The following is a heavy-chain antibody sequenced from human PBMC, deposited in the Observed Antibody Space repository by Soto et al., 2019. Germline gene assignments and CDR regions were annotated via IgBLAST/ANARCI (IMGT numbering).Heavy chain of an antibody. CDR3: ARSLPGTYGAFDL. D-gene: IGHD1-7*01. V-gene: IGHV3-74*01. CDR1: EFTFRSYW. Sequence: EVQLVDSGGGLVQPGGSLRLSCAASEFTFRSYWMHWVRQSPGQGLVWVSRISGDGSSTTYADSVRGRFTISRDNAKNTGYLQMDSLRAEDTAVYYCARSLPGTYGAFDLWGQGTMVTVSS. CDR2: ISGDGSST. J-gene: IGHJ3*01.